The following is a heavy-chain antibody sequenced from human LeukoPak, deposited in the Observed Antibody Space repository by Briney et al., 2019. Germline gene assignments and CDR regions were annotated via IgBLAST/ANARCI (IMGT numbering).Heavy chain of an antibody. Sequence: GASVKVSCKASGYTFTGYYMHWVRQAPGQGLEWMGWINPNSGGTNYAQKFQGRVTMTRDTSTTTAYMELRSLRSDDTAVYYCARAGAVVDNWFDPWGQGTLVTASS. CDR1: GYTFTGYY. CDR3: ARAGAVVDNWFDP. CDR2: INPNSGGT. D-gene: IGHD2-15*01. V-gene: IGHV1-2*02. J-gene: IGHJ5*02.